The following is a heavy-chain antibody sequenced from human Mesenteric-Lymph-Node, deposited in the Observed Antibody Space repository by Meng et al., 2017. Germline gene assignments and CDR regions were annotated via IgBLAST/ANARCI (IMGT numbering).Heavy chain of an antibody. CDR3: ARLRSAVQTSGYYYFDY. CDR2: IYYSGST. D-gene: IGHD3-22*01. CDR1: GGSISSGGYY. V-gene: IGHV4-31*03. J-gene: IGHJ4*02. Sequence: LRLSCTVSGGSISSGGYYWSWIRQHPGKGLEWIGYIYYSGSTYYNPSLKSRVTISVDTSKNQFSLKLSSVTAADTAVYYCARLRSAVQTSGYYYFDYWGQGTLVTVSS.